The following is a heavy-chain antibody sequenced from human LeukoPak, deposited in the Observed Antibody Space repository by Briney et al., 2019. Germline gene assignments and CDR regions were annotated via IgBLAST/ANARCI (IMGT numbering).Heavy chain of an antibody. CDR3: TRDPGTVAIDY. Sequence: GGSLRLSCAASGFTFSIYWVHWVRQAPGKGLEWVSGIGKNGGNPGYADSVKGRFTISRDNAKNSLYLQMNSLRAEDTALFFCTRDPGTVAIDYWGQGTLVTVSS. CDR1: GFTFSIYW. D-gene: IGHD6-19*01. V-gene: IGHV3-20*04. CDR2: IGKNGGNP. J-gene: IGHJ4*02.